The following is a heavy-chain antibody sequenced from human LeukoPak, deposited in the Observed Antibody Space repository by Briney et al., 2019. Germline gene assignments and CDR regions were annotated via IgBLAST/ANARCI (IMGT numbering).Heavy chain of an antibody. Sequence: SVKVSCKASGGTFSSYAISWVRQAPGQGLEWMGGIIPIFGTANYAQKFQGRVTITADESTSTAYMELSSLRSEDTAVYYCARDQRQAIRWGILLGYYGMEVWGKGTTVTVSS. CDR2: IIPIFGTA. V-gene: IGHV1-69*01. CDR3: ARDQRQAIRWGILLGYYGMEV. D-gene: IGHD4-23*01. CDR1: GGTFSSYA. J-gene: IGHJ6*04.